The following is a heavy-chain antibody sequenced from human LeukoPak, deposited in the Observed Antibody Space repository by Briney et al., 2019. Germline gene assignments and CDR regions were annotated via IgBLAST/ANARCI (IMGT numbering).Heavy chain of an antibody. CDR2: IWYDGSNK. J-gene: IGHJ4*02. V-gene: IGHV3-33*01. Sequence: PGRSLRLSCAASGFTFSSYGMHWVRPAPGKGLEGVAVIWYDGSNKYYADSVKGRFTISRDNSKNTLYLQMNSLRAEDTAVYYCARGDYYDSSGYYWVDYWGQGTLVTVSS. CDR1: GFTFSSYG. D-gene: IGHD3-22*01. CDR3: ARGDYYDSSGYYWVDY.